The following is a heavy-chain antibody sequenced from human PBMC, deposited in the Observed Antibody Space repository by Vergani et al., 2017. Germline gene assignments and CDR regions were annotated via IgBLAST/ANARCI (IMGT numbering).Heavy chain of an antibody. Sequence: EVQLVESGGGVVRPGGSLRLSCAASGFTFDDYGMSWVRQAPGKGLEWVSGINWNGGSTGYADSVRGRFTISRDNAKNSLYLQMNSLRAEDTALYYCARDHGVALYQNTDWFDPWGQGTLVTVSS. J-gene: IGHJ5*02. D-gene: IGHD2-2*02. CDR3: ARDHGVALYQNTDWFDP. CDR1: GFTFDDYG. CDR2: INWNGGST. V-gene: IGHV3-20*04.